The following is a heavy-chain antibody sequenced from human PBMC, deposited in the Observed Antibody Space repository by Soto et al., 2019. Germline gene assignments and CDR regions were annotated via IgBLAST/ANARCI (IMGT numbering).Heavy chain of an antibody. Sequence: EVQLVQSGAEVKKPGESLKISCKGSGYSFTSYWIGWVRQMPGKGMEWMGIIYPGDSDTRYSPSFQGQVTISADKSISTAYLQWSSLKASDTAMYYCARQGDVACDYVWGSYRQENWFDPWGQGTLVTVSS. CDR1: GYSFTSYW. V-gene: IGHV5-51*01. CDR3: ARQGDVACDYVWGSYRQENWFDP. D-gene: IGHD3-16*02. CDR2: IYPGDSDT. J-gene: IGHJ5*02.